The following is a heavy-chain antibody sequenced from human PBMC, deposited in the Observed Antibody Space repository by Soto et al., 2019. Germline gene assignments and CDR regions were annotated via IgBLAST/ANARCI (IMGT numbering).Heavy chain of an antibody. V-gene: IGHV4-30-4*08. CDR1: GGSISSGDYY. CDR3: AKATKPGTPLGLAY. J-gene: IGHJ4*02. D-gene: IGHD7-27*01. Sequence: PSETLSLTCTVSGGSISSGDYYWSWIRQLPGKDLEWIAYIYYNGNTYYTPSLKSRVTISVDTSKNQFSLKLSSVTAADTAFYYCAKATKPGTPLGLAYWGQGTRVTVSS. CDR2: IYYNGNT.